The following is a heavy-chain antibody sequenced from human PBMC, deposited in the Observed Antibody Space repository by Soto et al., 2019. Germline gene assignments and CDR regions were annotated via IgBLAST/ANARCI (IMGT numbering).Heavy chain of an antibody. J-gene: IGHJ4*02. V-gene: IGHV5-10-1*03. CDR3: ARLPVLSLVAVWGFDY. D-gene: IGHD3-16*01. Sequence: EVQLVQSGAEVRKPGESLKISCKVSGYIFTSYWISWVRQMPGKGLEWMGRIDPTDSYTDYSPSFQGHATISVDKSINTAYLQWSSLKASDSAMYYCARLPVLSLVAVWGFDYWGLGTLVTVSS. CDR1: GYIFTSYW. CDR2: IDPTDSYT.